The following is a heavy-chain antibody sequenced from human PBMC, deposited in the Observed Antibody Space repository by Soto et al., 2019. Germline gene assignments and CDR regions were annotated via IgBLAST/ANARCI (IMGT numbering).Heavy chain of an antibody. V-gene: IGHV1-58*01. CDR3: AAVSLAGYGSVSYFDY. CDR1: GFTFTSSA. Sequence: SVKVSCKASGFTFTSSAVQWVRQARGQRLEWIGWIVVGSGNTNYAQKFQERVTITRDMSTSTAYMELSSLRSEDTAVYYCAAVSLAGYGSVSYFDYWGQGTLVTVSS. CDR2: IVVGSGNT. D-gene: IGHD3-10*01. J-gene: IGHJ4*02.